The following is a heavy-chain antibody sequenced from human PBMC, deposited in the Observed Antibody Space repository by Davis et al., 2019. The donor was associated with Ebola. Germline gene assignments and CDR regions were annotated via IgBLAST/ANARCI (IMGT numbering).Heavy chain of an antibody. CDR1: GYSFTGYW. V-gene: IGHV5-51*01. Sequence: GKSLKISCKGSGYSFTGYWIAWVRQLPGKGLEWMGIIYPGDSDARYSPSFQGQVTISADKSISTAYLQWNSLKASDTAMYYCARQRGYGDYVPADAFDIWGQGTIVTVSS. D-gene: IGHD4-17*01. CDR2: IYPGDSDA. J-gene: IGHJ3*02. CDR3: ARQRGYGDYVPADAFDI.